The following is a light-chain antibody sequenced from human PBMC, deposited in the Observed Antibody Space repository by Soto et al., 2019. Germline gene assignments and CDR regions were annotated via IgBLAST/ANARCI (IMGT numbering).Light chain of an antibody. V-gene: IGKV3-15*01. CDR3: QQYNSWPPWT. CDR1: QSVSSN. CDR2: GAS. Sequence: EIVMTQSPATLSVSPGERATLSCRASQSVSSNLAWYQQKPGQAPRLLIYGASTRATGIPARFSGSGSGAEFTLTISSLQAEDVAVYYWQQYNSWPPWTFGQGTKVEIK. J-gene: IGKJ1*01.